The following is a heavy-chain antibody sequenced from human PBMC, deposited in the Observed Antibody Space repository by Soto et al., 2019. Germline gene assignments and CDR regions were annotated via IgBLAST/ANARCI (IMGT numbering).Heavy chain of an antibody. Sequence: GGSLRLSCAASGFTFRNYAMTWARQAPGKGLEWVSSLLRSGSSAYYADSVRGRFTISSDTSANSLYLQMDNLRAEDTAIYYCAKDAISGDGIWLMDSWGQGTVVTVS. CDR1: GFTFRNYA. CDR2: LLRSGSSA. V-gene: IGHV3-23*01. CDR3: AKDAISGDGIWLMDS. D-gene: IGHD4-17*01. J-gene: IGHJ5*02.